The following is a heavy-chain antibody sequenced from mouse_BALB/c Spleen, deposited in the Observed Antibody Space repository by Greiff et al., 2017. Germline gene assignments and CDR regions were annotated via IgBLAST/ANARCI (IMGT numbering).Heavy chain of an antibody. V-gene: IGHV5-6*02. J-gene: IGHJ1*01. CDR1: GFTFSSYG. CDR2: ISSGGSYT. CDR3: ARQGAITTVVARYFDV. D-gene: IGHD1-1*01. Sequence: DVMLVESGGDLVKPGGSLKLSCAASGFTFSSYGMSWVRQTPDKRLEWVATISSGGSYTYYPDSVKGRFTISRDNAKNTLYLQMSSLKSEDTAMYYCARQGAITTVVARYFDVWGAGTTVTVSS.